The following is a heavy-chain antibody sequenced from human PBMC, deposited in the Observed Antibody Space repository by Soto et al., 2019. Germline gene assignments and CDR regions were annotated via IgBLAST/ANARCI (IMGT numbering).Heavy chain of an antibody. V-gene: IGHV3-30*18. J-gene: IGHJ4*01. CDR2: ISYDGSNK. D-gene: IGHD3-22*01. CDR1: GFTFSSYG. Sequence: GGSLRLSCAASGFTFSSYGMHWVRQAPGKGLEWVAVISYDGSNKYYADSVKGRFTISRDNSKNTLYLQMNSLRAEDTAVYYCAKEYYDSSGYYYFDYWGQGTLVTVSS. CDR3: AKEYYDSSGYYYFDY.